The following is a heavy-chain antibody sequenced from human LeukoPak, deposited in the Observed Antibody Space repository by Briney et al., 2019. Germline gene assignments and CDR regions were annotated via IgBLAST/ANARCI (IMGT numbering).Heavy chain of an antibody. D-gene: IGHD6-6*01. CDR1: GYTFSSHY. CDR3: AREVSGSSSSATVVLGNWFDP. CDR2: INPSGGSS. V-gene: IGHV1-46*01. J-gene: IGHJ5*02. Sequence: ASVNVSCKASGYTFSSHYMHWVRQAPGQGLEWMGIINPSGGSSSYAQKFQGRVTMTRDTSTSTVYMELSSLRSEDTAVYYCAREVSGSSSSATVVLGNWFDPWGQGTLVTVSS.